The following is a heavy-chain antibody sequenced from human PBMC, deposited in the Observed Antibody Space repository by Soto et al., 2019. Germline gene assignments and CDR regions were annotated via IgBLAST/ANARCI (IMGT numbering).Heavy chain of an antibody. CDR3: AKNGAPGGYDWPGGMDV. CDR1: GFTFSSYG. V-gene: IGHV3-30*18. CDR2: ISYDGSNK. D-gene: IGHD5-12*01. J-gene: IGHJ6*02. Sequence: GGSLRLSCAASGFTFSSYGMHWVRQAPGKGLEWVAVISYDGSNKYYADSVKGRFTISRDNSKNTLYLQMNSLRAEDTAVYYCAKNGAPGGYDWPGGMDVWGQGTTVTVSS.